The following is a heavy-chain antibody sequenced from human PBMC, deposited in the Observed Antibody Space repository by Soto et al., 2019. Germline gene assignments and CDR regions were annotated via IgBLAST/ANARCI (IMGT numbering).Heavy chain of an antibody. CDR3: TRDPIRPNY. V-gene: IGHV3-30*03. J-gene: IGHJ4*02. CDR1: GFTFSSYG. Sequence: GGSLRLSCAASGFTFSSYGMHWVHQAPGKGLEWVAVISYDGSNKYDADSVKRRFTICRDNSKNTLYLQINSLKAEDTAVYYCTRDPIRPNYWGQGTLVTVSS. CDR2: ISYDGSNK.